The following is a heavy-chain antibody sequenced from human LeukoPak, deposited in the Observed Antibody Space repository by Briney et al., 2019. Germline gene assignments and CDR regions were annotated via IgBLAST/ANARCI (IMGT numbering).Heavy chain of an antibody. D-gene: IGHD2-15*01. CDR1: GFTFSSYE. CDR3: ASWPGVVAVAATPVVDY. V-gene: IGHV3-48*03. Sequence: GGSLRLSCAASGFTFSSYEMNWVRQAPGKGLEWVSYISSSGSTIYYADSVKGRFTISRDNAKNSLYLQMNSLRAEDTAVYYCASWPGVVAVAATPVVDYWGQGTLVTVSS. CDR2: ISSSGSTI. J-gene: IGHJ4*02.